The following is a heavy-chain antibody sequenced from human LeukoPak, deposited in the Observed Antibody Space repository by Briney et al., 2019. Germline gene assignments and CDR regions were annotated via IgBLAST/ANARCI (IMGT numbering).Heavy chain of an antibody. CDR3: ARVWGSSWWTGGTTFDY. V-gene: IGHV1-2*02. Sequence: GASVKVSCKASGYTFTGYYMHWVRQAPGQGLEWMGWINPNSGGTNYAQKFQGRVTMTRDTSISTAYMELSRLRSDDTAVYYCARVWGSSWWTGGTTFDYWGQGTLVTVSS. CDR2: INPNSGGT. J-gene: IGHJ4*02. CDR1: GYTFTGYY. D-gene: IGHD6-13*01.